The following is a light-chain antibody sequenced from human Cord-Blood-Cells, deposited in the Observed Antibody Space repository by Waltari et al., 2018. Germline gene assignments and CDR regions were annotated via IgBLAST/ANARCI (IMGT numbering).Light chain of an antibody. CDR3: QSADSSGTVV. V-gene: IGLV3-25*02. Sequence: SYELTQPPSVSVSPGQTARITCPGDALPKQYAYWYQQKPGQAPVLVIYKTSERPSGIPERFSGSSSGTTVTLTISGVQAEDEADYYCQSADSSGTVVFGGGTKLTVL. CDR1: ALPKQY. CDR2: KTS. J-gene: IGLJ2*01.